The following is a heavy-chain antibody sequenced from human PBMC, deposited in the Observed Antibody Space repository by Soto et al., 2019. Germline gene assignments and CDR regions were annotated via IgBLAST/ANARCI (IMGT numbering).Heavy chain of an antibody. D-gene: IGHD5-18*01. V-gene: IGHV3-23*01. CDR2: ISASGGST. CDR3: AKAATQLWFQWHFDY. CDR1: GFTFSSYA. J-gene: IGHJ4*02. Sequence: EVQLLESGGGLVQPGGSLRLSCAASGFTFSSYAMSWVRQAPGKGLEWVSAISASGGSTHYADSVKGRFTISRDNSKNTLYRHMNSLRAEDTAVYYCAKAATQLWFQWHFDYWGQGTLVTVSS.